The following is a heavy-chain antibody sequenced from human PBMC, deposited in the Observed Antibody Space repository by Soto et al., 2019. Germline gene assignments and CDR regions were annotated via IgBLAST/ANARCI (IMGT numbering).Heavy chain of an antibody. V-gene: IGHV1-69*13. CDR2: IIPIFGTA. CDR3: ARDGGPYYDFWSGYFEPYYYYYGMDV. CDR1: GGTFSSYA. Sequence: SVKVSCKASGGTFSSYAISWVRQAPGQGLEWMGGIIPIFGTANYAQKFQGRVTITADESTSTAYMELSSLRAEDTAVYYCARDGGPYYDFWSGYFEPYYYYYGMDVWGQGTTVTVSS. J-gene: IGHJ6*02. D-gene: IGHD3-3*01.